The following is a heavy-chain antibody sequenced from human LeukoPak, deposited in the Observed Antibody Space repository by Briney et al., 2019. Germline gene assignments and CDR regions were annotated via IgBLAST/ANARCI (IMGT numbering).Heavy chain of an antibody. CDR2: INPSGGST. V-gene: IGHV1-46*01. J-gene: IGHJ5*02. CDR1: GYTFTSYY. D-gene: IGHD3-3*01. Sequence: GASVKVSCKASGYTFTSYYMHWVRQAPGQGLEWVGIINPSGGSTSYAQKFQGRVTMTRDTSTSTVYMELSSLRSEDTAVYYCARAVDYDFWSGYYKAWFDPWGQGTLVTVSS. CDR3: ARAVDYDFWSGYYKAWFDP.